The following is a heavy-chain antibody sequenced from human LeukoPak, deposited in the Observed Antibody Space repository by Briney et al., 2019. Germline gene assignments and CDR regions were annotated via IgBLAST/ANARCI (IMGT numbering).Heavy chain of an antibody. D-gene: IGHD6-6*01. V-gene: IGHV1-2*02. Sequence: ASVKVSCKASGYTFTDYYMHWVRQAPGQGLEWMGWINPNTGGTNYAQKFQGRVTMTRDTSISTAYMELSRLRSGDTAVYYCARDGSSSSGGYYYYYMDVWGKGTTVTVSS. CDR1: GYTFTDYY. CDR2: INPNTGGT. J-gene: IGHJ6*03. CDR3: ARDGSSSSGGYYYYYMDV.